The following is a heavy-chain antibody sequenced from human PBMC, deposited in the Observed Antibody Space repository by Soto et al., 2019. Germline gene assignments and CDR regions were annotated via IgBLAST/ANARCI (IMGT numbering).Heavy chain of an antibody. D-gene: IGHD2-15*01. J-gene: IGHJ4*02. CDR3: ARSDRAYAGSAAY. CDR2: ISAYSGDT. Sequence: QVPLVQSGAEVKQPGASVKVSCKSSGYAFTNYGITWVRQAPGQRLELMGWISAYSGDTNFAQKFRDRVTLTTETSTSTAYMELRSLRSDDTAVYYCARSDRAYAGSAAYWGQGTLVTVSS. CDR1: GYAFTNYG. V-gene: IGHV1-18*01.